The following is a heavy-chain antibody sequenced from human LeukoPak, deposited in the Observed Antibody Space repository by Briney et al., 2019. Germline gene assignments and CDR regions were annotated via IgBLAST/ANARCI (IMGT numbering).Heavy chain of an antibody. J-gene: IGHJ6*02. D-gene: IGHD2-2*01. CDR3: ARTRYCSSTSCYAGGFFRYYYYGMDV. CDR1: GYTFTSYG. Sequence: ASVKVSCKASGYTFTSYGISWVRQAPGQGLEWMGWISAYNGNTNYAQKLQGRVTMTTDTSTSTAYMELRSLRSDDTAVYYCARTRYCSSTSCYAGGFFRYYYYGMDVWGQGTTVTVSS. V-gene: IGHV1-18*01. CDR2: ISAYNGNT.